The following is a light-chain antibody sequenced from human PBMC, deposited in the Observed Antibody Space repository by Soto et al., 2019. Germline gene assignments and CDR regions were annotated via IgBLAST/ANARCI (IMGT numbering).Light chain of an antibody. Sequence: IQLTQSPSSLSASVGDRVTITCRASQGISSFLAWYQQKPGKAPNLLIYGASTLQSGVPSRCSGSGSGTDFTLTIGSLQPEDFATYYCQQLNSFPIPFGPGTKVDIK. CDR1: QGISSF. CDR2: GAS. J-gene: IGKJ3*01. CDR3: QQLNSFPIP. V-gene: IGKV1-9*01.